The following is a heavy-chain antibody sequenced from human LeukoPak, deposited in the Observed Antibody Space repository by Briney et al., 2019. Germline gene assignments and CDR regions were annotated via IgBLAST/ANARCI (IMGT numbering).Heavy chain of an antibody. CDR1: GFTVSSNY. CDR3: ATKLPAAGRGFDY. D-gene: IGHD6-13*01. J-gene: IGHJ4*02. Sequence: GGSLRLSCAASGFTVSSNYMSWVRQAPGKGLEWVSVIYSGGSTYYADSVKGRFTISRDNSKNTLYLQMNSLRAEDTAVYYCATKLPAAGRGFDYWGQGTLVTVSS. V-gene: IGHV3-53*01. CDR2: IYSGGST.